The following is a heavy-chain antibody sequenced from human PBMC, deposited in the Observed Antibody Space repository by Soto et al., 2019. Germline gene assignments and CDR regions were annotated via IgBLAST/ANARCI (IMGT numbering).Heavy chain of an antibody. CDR2: ISSSSSYI. V-gene: IGHV3-21*01. J-gene: IGHJ4*02. CDR1: GFTFSSYS. CDR3: ARDRDIVVVVAATDFDY. Sequence: GGSLRLSCAASGFTFSSYSMNWVRQAPGKGLEWVSSISSSSSYIYYADSVKGRFTISRDNAKNSLYLQMNSLRAEDTAVYYCARDRDIVVVVAATDFDYWGQGTLVTVSS. D-gene: IGHD2-15*01.